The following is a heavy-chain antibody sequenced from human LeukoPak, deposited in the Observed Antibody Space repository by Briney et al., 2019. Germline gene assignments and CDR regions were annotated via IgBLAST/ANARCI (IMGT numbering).Heavy chain of an antibody. CDR2: MNHNRGTT. D-gene: IGHD2-15*01. CDR1: GYTFTSYD. V-gene: IGHV1-8*01. Sequence: ASVKVSCKASGYTFTSYDIKWVRQASGQGLGWVGWMNHNRGTTGFAQKFQGRITMTRDTSISTAYMELSSLRAEDTAVYYCARVFCSGGNCYRYFDYWGQGTLVTVSS. J-gene: IGHJ4*02. CDR3: ARVFCSGGNCYRYFDY.